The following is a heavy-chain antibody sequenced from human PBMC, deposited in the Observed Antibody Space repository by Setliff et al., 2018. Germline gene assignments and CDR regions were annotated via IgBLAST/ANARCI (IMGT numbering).Heavy chain of an antibody. CDR2: IKSKTDGGTT. J-gene: IGHJ4*02. V-gene: IGHV3-15*01. CDR3: ARDEVNCSGSKCYSGFDS. CDR1: GVTVSDAW. Sequence: GGSLRLSCAASGVTVSDAWMGWVRQTPGKGLDWVGRIKSKTDGGTTDYAAPVKGRFTISRDDSKNTLYLQMNNLRAEDTAVYYCARDEVNCSGSKCYSGFDSWGQGTLVTVSS. D-gene: IGHD2-15*01.